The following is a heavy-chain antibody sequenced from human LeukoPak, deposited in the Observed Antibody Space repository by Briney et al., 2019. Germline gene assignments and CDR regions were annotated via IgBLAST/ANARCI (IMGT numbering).Heavy chain of an antibody. V-gene: IGHV3-33*01. D-gene: IGHD6-19*01. CDR2: IWYDGSNK. CDR3: ARGGIAVAGTFDY. CDR1: VLAFSSVG. Sequence: GRSLRLSCAASVLAFSSVGMHRVREAAGKGLGWVAVIWYDGSNKYYADSVQGRFTISRDNSKNTLYLQMNSLRAEDTAVYYCARGGIAVAGTFDYWGQGTLVTVSS. J-gene: IGHJ4*02.